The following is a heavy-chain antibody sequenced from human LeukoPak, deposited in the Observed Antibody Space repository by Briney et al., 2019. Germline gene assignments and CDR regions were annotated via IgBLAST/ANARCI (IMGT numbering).Heavy chain of an antibody. CDR1: GYTFTGYY. CDR2: INHNRGGT. CDR3: ARDGGGMVRGVIIDGGVDY. V-gene: IGHV1-2*02. Sequence: ASVKVSCKASGYTFTGYYMHWVRPAPGQGLEWMGWINHNRGGTNFAQKFQGRVTLTRDTSISTAYMELYSLRSDDTAVYYCARDGGGMVRGVIIDGGVDYWGQGTLVNVS. D-gene: IGHD3-10*01. J-gene: IGHJ4*02.